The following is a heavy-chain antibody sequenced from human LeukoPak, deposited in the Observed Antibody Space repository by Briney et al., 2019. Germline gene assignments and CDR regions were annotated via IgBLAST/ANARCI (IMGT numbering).Heavy chain of an antibody. CDR3: AKSGAIWFGELLLPHFDY. J-gene: IGHJ4*02. CDR2: ISWNSGSI. CDR1: GFTFDDYA. D-gene: IGHD3-10*01. V-gene: IGHV3-9*03. Sequence: GRSLRLSCAASGFTFDDYAMHWVRQAPGKGLEWVSGISWNSGSIGYADSVKGRFTISRDNAKNSLYLQMNSLRAEDMALYYCAKSGAIWFGELLLPHFDYWGQGTLVTVSS.